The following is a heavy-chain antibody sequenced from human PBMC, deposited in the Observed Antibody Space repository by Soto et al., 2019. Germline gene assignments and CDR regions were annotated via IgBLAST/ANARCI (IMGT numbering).Heavy chain of an antibody. V-gene: IGHV1-69*01. Sequence: QVQLVQSGAEVKKPGSSVSVSCKSSRGTFTTDAISWVRQAPGQGLEWMGVIIPVFGPPIYAQKFQGRVSITADESTSTANLELSNLRSEDTAGYYCARGGHNSGWYRTFDSWGQGTLVTVSS. CDR2: IIPVFGPP. D-gene: IGHD6-13*01. J-gene: IGHJ4*02. CDR3: ARGGHNSGWYRTFDS. CDR1: RGTFTTDA.